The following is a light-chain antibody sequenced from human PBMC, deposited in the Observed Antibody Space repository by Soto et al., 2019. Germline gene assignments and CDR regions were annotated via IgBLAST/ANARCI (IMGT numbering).Light chain of an antibody. CDR3: SSYAGSNNF. CDR2: EVT. V-gene: IGLV2-8*01. J-gene: IGLJ2*01. CDR1: SSDVGGYNY. Sequence: QSALTQPPSASGSPGQSVTISCTGTSSDVGGYNYVSWYQQHPGKAPKLMIYEVTKRPSGVPDRFSGSKSGNTASLTVSGLQADDEADYYCSSYAGSNNFFGGGTKLT.